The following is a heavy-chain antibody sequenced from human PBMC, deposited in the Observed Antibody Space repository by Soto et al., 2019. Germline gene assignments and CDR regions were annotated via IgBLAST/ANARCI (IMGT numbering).Heavy chain of an antibody. V-gene: IGHV3-33*01. CDR3: ARWGNDKNLDS. Sequence: GGSLRLSCASSGFTFRSHGMHWVRQAPGKGLEWVAVIWYDGSNKYYADSVEGRFTISRDNSKNTLSLQMNSLRAEDTAVYYCARWGNDKNLDSWGKASQVTASS. CDR2: IWYDGSNK. CDR1: GFTFRSHG. D-gene: IGHD3-16*01. J-gene: IGHJ4*02.